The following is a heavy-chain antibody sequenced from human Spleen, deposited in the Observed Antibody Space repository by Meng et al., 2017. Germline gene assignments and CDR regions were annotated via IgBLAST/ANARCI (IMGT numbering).Heavy chain of an antibody. Sequence: SETLSLTCAVSGYSITGSYNWGWIRQSPGKGLEWIGSIYQSGSTYYNPSLKSRVTMSADTSKNQFSLKLTSVTAADTAVYYCARGSTVVADAFDIWGQGTMVTVSS. CDR1: GYSITGSYN. D-gene: IGHD4-23*01. J-gene: IGHJ3*02. CDR3: ARGSTVVADAFDI. CDR2: IYQSGST. V-gene: IGHV4-38-2*01.